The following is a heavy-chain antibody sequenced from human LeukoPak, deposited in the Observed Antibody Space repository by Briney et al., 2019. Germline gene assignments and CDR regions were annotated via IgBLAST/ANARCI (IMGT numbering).Heavy chain of an antibody. Sequence: SETLSLTCNVSGGSIRGYYWSWIRQPPGKGLEWIGYIYSSGSTNYNPSLKSRVTISLDTSKNQFSLKLTSVNAAETALYYCARAPNQYGSGSYSNDAFDIWGQGTMVTVSS. V-gene: IGHV4-59*12. D-gene: IGHD3-10*01. J-gene: IGHJ3*02. CDR1: GGSIRGYY. CDR2: IYSSGST. CDR3: ARAPNQYGSGSYSNDAFDI.